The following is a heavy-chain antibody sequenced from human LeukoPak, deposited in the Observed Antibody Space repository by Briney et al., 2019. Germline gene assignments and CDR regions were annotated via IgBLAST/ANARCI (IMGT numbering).Heavy chain of an antibody. Sequence: GASVKVSCKASEYTFSVYHIHWVRQAPGQGLEWMGWINPKSGGTNYAQKFQGRVTMIRDTSISTAYMDLSSLRSDDTAVYYCARLDKSPDLLPQGFDPWGQGTLVTVSS. CDR3: ARLDKSPDLLPQGFDP. CDR2: INPKSGGT. J-gene: IGHJ5*02. V-gene: IGHV1-2*02. CDR1: EYTFSVYH.